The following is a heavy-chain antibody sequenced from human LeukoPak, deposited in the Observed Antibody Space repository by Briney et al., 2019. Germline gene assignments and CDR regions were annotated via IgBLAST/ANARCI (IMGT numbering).Heavy chain of an antibody. Sequence: SETLSLTCAVYGGSFSGYYWSWIRQPPGKGLEWIGEINHSGSTNYNPSLKSRVTISVDTSKNQFSLKLSSVTAADTAVYYCARGKWELLGGYYFDYWGQGTLVTVSS. J-gene: IGHJ4*02. CDR2: INHSGST. D-gene: IGHD1-26*01. CDR3: ARGKWELLGGYYFDY. CDR1: GGSFSGYY. V-gene: IGHV4-34*01.